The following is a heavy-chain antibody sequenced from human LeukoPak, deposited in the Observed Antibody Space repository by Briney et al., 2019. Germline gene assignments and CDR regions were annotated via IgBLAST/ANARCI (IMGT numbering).Heavy chain of an antibody. CDR1: GGSFSGYY. CDR3: ARGVIVVVPAAIMTSYYYYGMDV. V-gene: IGHV4-34*01. Sequence: SEPLSLTCAVYGGSFSGYYWSWIRQPPGKGLEWIGEINHSGSTNYNPSLKSRVTVSVDTSKNQFSLKLSSVTAADTAVYYCARGVIVVVPAAIMTSYYYYGMDVWGQGTTVTVSS. D-gene: IGHD2-2*02. CDR2: INHSGST. J-gene: IGHJ6*02.